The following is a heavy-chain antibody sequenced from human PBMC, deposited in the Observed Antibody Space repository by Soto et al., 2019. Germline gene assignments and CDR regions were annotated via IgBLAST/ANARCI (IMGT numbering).Heavy chain of an antibody. Sequence: GGSLRLSCAASGFTFSSYAMSWVRQAPGKGLEWVSGISGSGDSTYYADSVKGRFTISRDNSKNTLYLQMNSLRAKDTAVYYCALGYSYAPFDPWGQGTLVTVSS. CDR1: GFTFSSYA. D-gene: IGHD5-18*01. V-gene: IGHV3-23*01. J-gene: IGHJ5*02. CDR3: ALGYSYAPFDP. CDR2: ISGSGDST.